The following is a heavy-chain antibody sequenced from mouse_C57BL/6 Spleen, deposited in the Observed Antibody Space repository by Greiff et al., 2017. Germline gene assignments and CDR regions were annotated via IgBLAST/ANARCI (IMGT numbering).Heavy chain of an antibody. CDR2: IDPSDSET. V-gene: IGHV1-52*01. D-gene: IGHD2-1*01. CDR3: ARGIYYGKGDFDY. CDR1: GYTFTSYW. J-gene: IGHJ2*01. Sequence: QVQLQQPGAELVRPGSSVKLSCKASGYTFTSYWMHWVKQRPIQGLEWIGNIDPSDSETHYNQKFKDKATLTVDKSSSTAYMQLSSLTSEDSAVYYCARGIYYGKGDFDYWGQGTTLTVAS.